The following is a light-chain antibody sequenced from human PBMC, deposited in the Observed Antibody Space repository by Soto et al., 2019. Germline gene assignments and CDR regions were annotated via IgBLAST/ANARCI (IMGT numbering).Light chain of an antibody. CDR3: QQTYITPFT. Sequence: DVQMTQSPSSRSASVGDSVTITCRASQSITDYLNWYQQKTGKAPKXLIYAASSLQSGVPSRFSASVSGTDFTLTICRLQPEDGAADFGQQTYITPFTFCQGTRLEI. J-gene: IGKJ5*01. V-gene: IGKV1-39*01. CDR2: AAS. CDR1: QSITDY.